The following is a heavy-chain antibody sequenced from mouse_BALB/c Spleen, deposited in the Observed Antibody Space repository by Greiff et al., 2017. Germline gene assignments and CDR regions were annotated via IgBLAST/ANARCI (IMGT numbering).Heavy chain of an antibody. J-gene: IGHJ3*01. V-gene: IGHV14-3*02. CDR3: LGGDYPY. Sequence: VQLQQSGAELVKPGASVKLSCTASGFNIKDTYMHWVKQRPEQGLEWIGRIDPANGNTKYDPKFQGKATITADTSSNTAYLQLSSLTSEDTAVCYCLGGDYPYWGQGTLVTVSA. CDR2: IDPANGNT. D-gene: IGHD2-13*01. CDR1: GFNIKDTY.